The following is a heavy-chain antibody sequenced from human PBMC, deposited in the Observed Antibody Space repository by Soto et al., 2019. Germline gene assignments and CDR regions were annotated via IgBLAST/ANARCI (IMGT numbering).Heavy chain of an antibody. CDR1: GFTFNKYA. J-gene: IGHJ5*02. CDR2: INGRGGST. V-gene: IGHV3-23*01. CDR3: ANWFDP. Sequence: GGSLRLSCAASGFTFNKYAMNWVRQAPGKGLEWVSGINGRGGSTYYADSVKGRFTISRDNSKNTLYLQMNSLRAEDSAVYYCANWFDPWGQGTLVTVSS.